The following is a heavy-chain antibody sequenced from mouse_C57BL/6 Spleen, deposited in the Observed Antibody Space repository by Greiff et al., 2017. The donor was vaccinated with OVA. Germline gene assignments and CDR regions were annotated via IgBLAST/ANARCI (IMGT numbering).Heavy chain of an antibody. CDR2: IDPSDSET. Sequence: QVQLQQPGAELVRPGSSVKLSCKASGYTFTSYWMHWVKQRPIQGLEWIGNIDPSDSETHYNQKFKDKATLTVDKSSSTAYMQLSSLTSEDSAVYYCARGIYYYGSSYRFDDWGQGTTLTVSS. J-gene: IGHJ2*01. D-gene: IGHD1-1*01. CDR1: GYTFTSYW. V-gene: IGHV1-52*01. CDR3: ARGIYYYGSSYRFDD.